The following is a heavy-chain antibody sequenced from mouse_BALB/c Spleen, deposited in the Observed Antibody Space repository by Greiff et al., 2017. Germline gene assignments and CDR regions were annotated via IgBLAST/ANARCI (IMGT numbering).Heavy chain of an antibody. V-gene: IGHV5-9*03. D-gene: IGHD2-3*01. Sequence: DVMLVESGGGLVKPGGSLKLSCAASGFTFSSYTMSWVRQTPEKRLEWVATISSGGGNTYYPDSVKGRFTISRDNAKNTLFLQMTSLRSEDTAMYYCARSGDGYYDYAMDYWGQGTSVTVSS. CDR2: ISSGGGNT. CDR1: GFTFSSYT. J-gene: IGHJ4*01. CDR3: ARSGDGYYDYAMDY.